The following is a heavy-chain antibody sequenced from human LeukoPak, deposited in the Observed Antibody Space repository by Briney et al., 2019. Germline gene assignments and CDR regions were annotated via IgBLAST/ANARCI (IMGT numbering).Heavy chain of an antibody. Sequence: ASVKVSCTASGYTFTSYGISWARQAPGQGLEWMGWISVYNGNTNYAQKFQGRVTMTRDTSISTAYMELSRLRSDDTAVYYCARGEAVAGIYYYYYYMDVWGKGTTVTVSS. J-gene: IGHJ6*03. CDR1: GYTFTSYG. V-gene: IGHV1-18*01. CDR2: ISVYNGNT. CDR3: ARGEAVAGIYYYYYYMDV. D-gene: IGHD6-19*01.